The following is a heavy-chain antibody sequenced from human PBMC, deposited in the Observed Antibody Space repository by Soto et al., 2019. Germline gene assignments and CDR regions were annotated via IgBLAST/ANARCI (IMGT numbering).Heavy chain of an antibody. CDR2: IKADASEK. J-gene: IGHJ5*01. CDR1: EITFSNHW. D-gene: IGHD3-16*01. CDR3: ARARGVDS. V-gene: IGHV3-7*03. Sequence: EVHLVESGGGLVQPGGSMSLSCAGSEITFSNHWMNWVRLAPGKGLEWVANIKADASEKSYVDSVKGRFTISRDNAKNSLYLQMNSLRAEDTAVYYCARARGVDSWGQGTLVTVSS.